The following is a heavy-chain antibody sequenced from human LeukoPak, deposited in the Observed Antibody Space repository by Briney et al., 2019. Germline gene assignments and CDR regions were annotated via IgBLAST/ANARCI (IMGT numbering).Heavy chain of an antibody. V-gene: IGHV1-18*01. CDR3: AREGRYCSSTSCYAESWFDP. CDR2: ISAYNGNT. CDR1: GYTFTSYG. J-gene: IGHJ5*02. Sequence: ASVTLSCKASGYTFTSYGISWVRQAPGQGLEWMGWISAYNGNTNYAQKLQGRVTITTDTSTSTAYMELRSLRSDDTAVYYCAREGRYCSSTSCYAESWFDPWGQGTLCTVSS. D-gene: IGHD2-2*01.